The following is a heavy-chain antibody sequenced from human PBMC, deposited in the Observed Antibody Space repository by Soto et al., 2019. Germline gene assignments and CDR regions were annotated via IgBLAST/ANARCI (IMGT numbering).Heavy chain of an antibody. J-gene: IGHJ4*02. CDR2: IYYSGST. Sequence: QVQLQESGPGLVKPSQTLSLTCTVSGGSISSGDHYWSWIRQPPGKGLEWIGYIYYSGSTYYNPSLMSRVTISVETSKNQFSLKLSSVTAADTAVYYCARSKSPYYDSSGYYDYFDYWGQGTLVTVSS. V-gene: IGHV4-30-4*01. CDR1: GGSISSGDHY. CDR3: ARSKSPYYDSSGYYDYFDY. D-gene: IGHD3-22*01.